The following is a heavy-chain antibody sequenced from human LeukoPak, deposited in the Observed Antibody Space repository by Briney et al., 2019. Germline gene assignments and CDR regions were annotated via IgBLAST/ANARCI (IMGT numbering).Heavy chain of an antibody. CDR2: ITWNSGKV. CDR3: AKARDYGDLVAFDV. D-gene: IGHD4-17*01. Sequence: QPGGSLRLSCAASGFTFHDYAMYWVRQAPGKGLEWVSSITWNSGKVGYADSVKGRFTISRDNAKNSLYLQMNSLRDEDMALYYCAKARDYGDLVAFDVWGQGTMVTVSS. J-gene: IGHJ3*01. CDR1: GFTFHDYA. V-gene: IGHV3-9*03.